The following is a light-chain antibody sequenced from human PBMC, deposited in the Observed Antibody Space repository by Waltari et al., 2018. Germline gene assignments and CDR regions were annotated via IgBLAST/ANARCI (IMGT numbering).Light chain of an antibody. CDR1: SSNLGRSY. CDR3: GTWDDSLRAGV. Sequence: QSVLTQPPSVSAAPGQKVTIPCSGSSSNLGRSYVSWYQQLPGTAPKLLIFNNNERPSGIPDRFAGSKSGTSATLGITGLQTGDEADYYCGTWDDSLRAGVFGGGTKLTVL. CDR2: NNN. J-gene: IGLJ2*01. V-gene: IGLV1-51*01.